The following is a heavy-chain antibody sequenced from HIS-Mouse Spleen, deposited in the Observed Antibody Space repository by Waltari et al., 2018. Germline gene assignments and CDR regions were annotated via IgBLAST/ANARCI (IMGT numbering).Heavy chain of an antibody. CDR2: IKQDGSEK. D-gene: IGHD1-26*01. CDR1: GFTCCSYC. Sequence: EVQLVESGGGLVQPGGSLRLSCAASGFTCCSYCMSWFRQAPGKGLEWVANIKQDGSEKYYVDSVKGRFTISRDNAKNSLYLQMNSLRAEDTAVYYCAREGDSGSYFDYWGQGTLVTVSS. CDR3: AREGDSGSYFDY. V-gene: IGHV3-7*01. J-gene: IGHJ4*02.